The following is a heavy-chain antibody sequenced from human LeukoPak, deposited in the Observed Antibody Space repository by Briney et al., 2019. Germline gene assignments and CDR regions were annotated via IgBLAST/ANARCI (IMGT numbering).Heavy chain of an antibody. CDR1: GFTFSSYS. V-gene: IGHV3-21*01. CDR2: ISSSSYI. Sequence: PGGSLRLSCAASGFTFSSYSMNWVRQAPGKGLEWVSSISSSSYIYYADSVKGRFTISRDNAKNLLYLQMNSLRAEDTAVYYCAREYPRPYYFDYWGQGTLVTVSS. CDR3: AREYPRPYYFDY. J-gene: IGHJ4*02.